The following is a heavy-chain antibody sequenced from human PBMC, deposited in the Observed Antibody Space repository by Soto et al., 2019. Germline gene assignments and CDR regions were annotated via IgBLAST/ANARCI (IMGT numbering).Heavy chain of an antibody. CDR1: GGSFSGYF. J-gene: IGHJ6*02. D-gene: IGHD3-10*01. Sequence: QVQLQQWGAGLLKPSETLSLTCAVYGGSFSGYFWSWIRQPPGKGLEWIGEINHSGSNNCNPSLKSRVTISVDTSKNRFSLKLTSVTAADTAVYCCARGFHYGSGDKGMDVWGQGTTVTVSS. CDR2: INHSGSN. CDR3: ARGFHYGSGDKGMDV. V-gene: IGHV4-34*01.